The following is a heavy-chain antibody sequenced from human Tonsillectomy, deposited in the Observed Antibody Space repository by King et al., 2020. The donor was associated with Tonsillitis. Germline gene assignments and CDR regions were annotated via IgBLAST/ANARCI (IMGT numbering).Heavy chain of an antibody. CDR3: ARVLSNDAFDI. Sequence: VQLVESGADVKEPGASVKVSCTASGYIFTDYYIHWVRQAPGQGLEWMGWINPNNGGTNYPQKFQGRVTMTRDTSISTAYMELSSLRSDDTAVYYCARVLSNDAFDIWGQGTMVTVSS. J-gene: IGHJ3*02. V-gene: IGHV1-2*02. CDR2: INPNNGGT. CDR1: GYIFTDYY.